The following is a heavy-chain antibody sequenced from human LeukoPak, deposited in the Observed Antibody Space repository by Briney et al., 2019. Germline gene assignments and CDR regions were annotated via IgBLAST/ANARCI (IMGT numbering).Heavy chain of an antibody. D-gene: IGHD6-19*01. CDR2: IRYDGSDK. CDR3: AKIGAVAGHFDY. J-gene: IGHJ4*02. Sequence: GGSLRLSCAASGFTFSSYGMHWVRQAPGKGLEWVAFIRYDGSDKYYADSVKGRFTISRDNSKNTLYLQMNSLRGEDTAVYYCAKIGAVAGHFDYWGQGTLVAVSS. CDR1: GFTFSSYG. V-gene: IGHV3-30*02.